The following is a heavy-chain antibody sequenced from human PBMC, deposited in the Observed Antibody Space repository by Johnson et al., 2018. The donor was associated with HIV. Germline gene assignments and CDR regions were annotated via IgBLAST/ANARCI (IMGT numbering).Heavy chain of an antibody. CDR2: IYSGGST. CDR1: GFTFSSFG. D-gene: IGHD5-18*01. J-gene: IGHJ3*02. Sequence: QVQLVESGGGVVQPGRSLRLSCAASGFTFSSFGMHWVSQAPGKGLEWVSVIYSGGSTYYADSVKGRLTISRDNSQNTLYLQMNSLRAEDTAVYYCSYIFVDTAMDKTTTDAFDIWGQGTMVTVSS. CDR3: SYIFVDTAMDKTTTDAFDI. V-gene: IGHV3-NL1*01.